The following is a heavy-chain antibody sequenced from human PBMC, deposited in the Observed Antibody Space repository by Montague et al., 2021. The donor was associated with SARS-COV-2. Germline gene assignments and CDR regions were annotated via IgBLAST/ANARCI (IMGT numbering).Heavy chain of an antibody. CDR3: AKDAACYSSTWGNGVGLLDS. J-gene: IGHJ4*02. Sequence: SLTLSCAASGFTFSGYPLHWVRQAPGKGLEWVTLISYDGSNKYYSDSVKGRFTISRDNSKDTLYLQMNSLRADDTAVYYCAKDAACYSSTWGNGVGLLDSWGQGTLVTVSS. D-gene: IGHD6-13*01. V-gene: IGHV3-30*04. CDR1: GFTFSGYP. CDR2: ISYDGSNK.